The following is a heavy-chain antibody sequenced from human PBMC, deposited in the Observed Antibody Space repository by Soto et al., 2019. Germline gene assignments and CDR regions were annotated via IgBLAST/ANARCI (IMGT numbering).Heavy chain of an antibody. Sequence: WETLSLTCTVSGYCISSGSYWGWIRQPPGKGPEWIASIYHGVTTFYNPSLKSRVTVSVDKSNNQFSLKLRSVTAADTAVYYCAKVHVMVVAGSTFDYWGHGTLVTVS. CDR3: AKVHVMVVAGSTFDY. CDR1: GYCISSGSY. V-gene: IGHV4-38-2*02. CDR2: IYHGVTT. D-gene: IGHD2-21*02. J-gene: IGHJ4*01.